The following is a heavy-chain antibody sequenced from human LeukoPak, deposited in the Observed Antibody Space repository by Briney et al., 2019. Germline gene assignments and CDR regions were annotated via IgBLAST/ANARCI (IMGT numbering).Heavy chain of an antibody. CDR1: EFTFSTYS. J-gene: IGHJ4*02. D-gene: IGHD4-23*01. CDR2: ISGGSSDI. CDR3: ARGATMATRHLDY. V-gene: IGHV3-21*01. Sequence: PGGSLRLSCAASEFTFSTYSMNWVRQAPGKGLEWDSIISGGSSDIHYADSVKGRFTISRDNAKNSLYLQMNSLRVEDTAVYYCARGATMATRHLDYWGQGTLVTVSS.